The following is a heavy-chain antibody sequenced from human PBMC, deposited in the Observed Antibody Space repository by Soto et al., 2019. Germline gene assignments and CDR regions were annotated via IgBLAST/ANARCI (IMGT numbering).Heavy chain of an antibody. CDR2: IIPIFGTA. D-gene: IGHD6-13*01. CDR3: ARDLGSSWYDYYYYYGMDV. J-gene: IGHJ6*02. V-gene: IGHV1-69*13. Sequence: AASVKVSCKASGGTFSSYAISWVRQAPGQGLEWMGGIIPIFGTANYAQKFQGRVTITADESTSTAYMELSSLRSEDTAVYYCARDLGSSWYDYYYYYGMDVWGQGTTVTVS. CDR1: GGTFSSYA.